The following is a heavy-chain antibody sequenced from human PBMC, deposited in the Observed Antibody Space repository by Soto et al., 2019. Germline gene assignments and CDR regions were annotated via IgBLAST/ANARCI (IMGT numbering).Heavy chain of an antibody. CDR3: ARGMAPLDY. CDR2: ITSSGGT. V-gene: IGHV3-23*01. J-gene: IGHJ4*02. Sequence: GGSLRLSCAASGFTFSIYAMSWVRQAPGKGLESVSPITSSGGTYYADSVKGRFTISRDNSKNTLYLQMNSLRAEDTAVYYCARGMAPLDYWGQGTLVTVSS. D-gene: IGHD5-12*01. CDR1: GFTFSIYA.